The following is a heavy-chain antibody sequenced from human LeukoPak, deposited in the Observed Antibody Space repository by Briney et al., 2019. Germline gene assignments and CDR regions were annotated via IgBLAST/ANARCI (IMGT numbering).Heavy chain of an antibody. CDR3: ARNGLAANGYFDY. Sequence: GGSLGLSCAAPGFTFSSYSMNWVRQAPGKGLEWVSSISSSSLYIYYADSVKGRFTISNAKNSLYLQMYSLRAEDTAVYYCARNGLAANGYFDYWGQGTLVTVSS. CDR1: GFTFSSYS. CDR2: ISSSSLYI. D-gene: IGHD6-13*01. V-gene: IGHV3-21*01. J-gene: IGHJ4*02.